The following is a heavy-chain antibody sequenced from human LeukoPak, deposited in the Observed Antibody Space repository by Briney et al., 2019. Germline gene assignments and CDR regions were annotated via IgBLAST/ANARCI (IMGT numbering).Heavy chain of an antibody. CDR1: GFTFSSNG. D-gene: IGHD1-26*01. V-gene: IGHV3-33*01. J-gene: IGHJ4*02. Sequence: GKSLRLSCAASGFTFSSNGMHWVRQGPGKGLEWVTFIWYDGSNKYYADSVKGRFTISRDNSKNTLYLQMNSLRADDTAVYYCERDRGNSYFDYWGQGTLVTVSS. CDR3: ERDRGNSYFDY. CDR2: IWYDGSNK.